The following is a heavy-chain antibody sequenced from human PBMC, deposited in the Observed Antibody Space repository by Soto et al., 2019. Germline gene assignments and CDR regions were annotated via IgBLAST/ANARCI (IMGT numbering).Heavy chain of an antibody. CDR1: GFTFSSYA. D-gene: IGHD6-13*01. CDR2: ISGGGGNT. CDR3: AKDQAAAGTISRYFQH. J-gene: IGHJ1*01. Sequence: GGSLRLSCAASGFTFSSYAMSWVRQAPGKGLEWVSGISGGGGNTYYADSVKGRFTISRDNSKNTLYLQVNSRRAEDTAVYYCAKDQAAAGTISRYFQHWGQGTLVTVSS. V-gene: IGHV3-23*01.